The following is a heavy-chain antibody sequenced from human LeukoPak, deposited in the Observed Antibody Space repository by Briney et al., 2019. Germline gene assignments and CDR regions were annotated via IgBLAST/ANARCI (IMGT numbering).Heavy chain of an antibody. CDR3: ARVVREGGSGVRYYYYGMDV. CDR2: TYYRSKWYN. Sequence: SQTLSLTCAISGDSLSSNSAAWNWIRQSPSRGLEWRGRTYYRSKWYNDYAVSVKSRITINPDTSKNQFSLQLNSVTPEDTAVYYCARVVREGGSGVRYYYYGMDVWGQGTTVTVSS. J-gene: IGHJ6*02. V-gene: IGHV6-1*01. CDR1: GDSLSSNSAA. D-gene: IGHD2-15*01.